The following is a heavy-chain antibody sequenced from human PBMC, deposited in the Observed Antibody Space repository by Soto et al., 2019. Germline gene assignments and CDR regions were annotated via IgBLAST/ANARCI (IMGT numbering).Heavy chain of an antibody. CDR2: MNPNSGNT. CDR1: GYTFTSYD. V-gene: IGHV1-8*01. CDR3: ASEPETSSGFDI. D-gene: IGHD3-3*01. Sequence: QVQLVQSGAEVKKPGASVKVSCKASGYTFTSYDINWVRQATGQGLEWMGWMNPNSGNTGYAQKFQGRVTMPRNTSISTAYMELSSLRSEETAVYYCASEPETSSGFDIWGQGTMVTVSS. J-gene: IGHJ3*02.